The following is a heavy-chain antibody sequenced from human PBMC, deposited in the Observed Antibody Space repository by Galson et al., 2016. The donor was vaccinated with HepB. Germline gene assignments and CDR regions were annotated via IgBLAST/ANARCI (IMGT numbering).Heavy chain of an antibody. CDR3: ARSSYGSLGMVAYYFDY. D-gene: IGHD3-10*01. CDR2: IYPMSGTT. J-gene: IGHJ4*02. V-gene: IGHV1-46*01. Sequence: SVKVSCKASGYTFANHYIHWVRLAPGQGLEWMGVIYPMSGTTTYAQKFQGRVTMTRDTSTSTVYMELSSLRSEDTAVYFCARSSYGSLGMVAYYFDYWGQGTLVTVSS. CDR1: GYTFANHY.